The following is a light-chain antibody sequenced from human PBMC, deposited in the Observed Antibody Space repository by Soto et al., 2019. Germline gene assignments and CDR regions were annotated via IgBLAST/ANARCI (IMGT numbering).Light chain of an antibody. J-gene: IGKJ1*01. CDR3: QQYDSFSWT. Sequence: DIQMNQSPSSLSASVGDRVTITCRASQSILSWLAWYQQKPGKAPKLLIYKASSLESGVPSRFSGSGSGTEFTLTISILQPDDSATYYCQQYDSFSWTFGHGTKVE. CDR2: KAS. V-gene: IGKV1-5*03. CDR1: QSILSW.